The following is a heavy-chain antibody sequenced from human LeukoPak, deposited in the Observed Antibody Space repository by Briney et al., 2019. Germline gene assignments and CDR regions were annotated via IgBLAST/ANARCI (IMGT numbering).Heavy chain of an antibody. V-gene: IGHV3-30*01. CDR3: ARVASVAGVDY. D-gene: IGHD6-19*01. Sequence: GGSLRLSCAASGFTFSSYAMHWVRQAPGKGLEWVAVISYDGSNKYYADSVKGRFTISRDNSKNTLYLQMNGLRAEDTAVYYCARVASVAGVDYWGQGTLVTVSS. J-gene: IGHJ4*02. CDR2: ISYDGSNK. CDR1: GFTFSSYA.